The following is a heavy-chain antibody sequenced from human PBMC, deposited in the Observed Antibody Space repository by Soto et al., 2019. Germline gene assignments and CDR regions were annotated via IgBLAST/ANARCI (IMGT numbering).Heavy chain of an antibody. CDR3: AAGEASSRNLAPHYLDF. J-gene: IGHJ4*02. Sequence: SETLSLTCTVSGGSMRNYFWTWIRQPPGKGLEWIGYIHYSGTTSFFPSYNPSLRSRVTISEDTSKNQFSLKLLSVTTADTAVYFCAAGEASSRNLAPHYLDFWGQGTLVTVSS. CDR1: GGSMRNYF. CDR2: IHYSGTT. D-gene: IGHD6-13*01. V-gene: IGHV4-59*01.